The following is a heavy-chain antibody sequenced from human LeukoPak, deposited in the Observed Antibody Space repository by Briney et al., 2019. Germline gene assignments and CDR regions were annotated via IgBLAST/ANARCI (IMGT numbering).Heavy chain of an antibody. D-gene: IGHD3-22*01. J-gene: IGHJ4*02. V-gene: IGHV1-2*02. CDR1: GYNFPGYY. Sequence: ASVKVSCKASGYNFPGYYMHWVRQAPGQGLEWVGWINPNSGSTIYAQKFQGRVTMTRDSSISTVYMELSRLTSDDTALYYCARDYYDTSGRGYFDYWGQGTLVTVSS. CDR3: ARDYYDTSGRGYFDY. CDR2: INPNSGST.